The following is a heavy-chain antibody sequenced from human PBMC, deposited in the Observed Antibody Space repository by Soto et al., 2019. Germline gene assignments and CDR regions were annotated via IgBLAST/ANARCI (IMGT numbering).Heavy chain of an antibody. D-gene: IGHD6-6*01. CDR2: ISSGAITI. CDR3: AGQYSSSSVEF. CDR1: GFTFSDYY. Sequence: QVQLVESGGGLVKPGGSLRLSCAASGFTFSDYYMNWIRQAPGKGLEWVSYISSGAITIYYADSVKGRFTISRDNAKNSLYLQMNSLRAEGTAVYYCAGQYSSSSVEFWGQGTLVTVSS. J-gene: IGHJ4*02. V-gene: IGHV3-11*01.